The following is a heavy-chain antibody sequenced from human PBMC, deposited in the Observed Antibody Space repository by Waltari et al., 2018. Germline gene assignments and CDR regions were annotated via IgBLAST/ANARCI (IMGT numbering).Heavy chain of an antibody. D-gene: IGHD4-17*01. CDR2: IYHSGGT. V-gene: IGHV4-4*02. Sequence: QVQLQESGPGLVKPSGTLSLTCAVSGGSISSSNWWSWVRQPPGKGLEWIGEIYHSGGTNYNPALKSRVTIAVDKSKNQFSLKLSSVTAADTAVYYCARTGDYSYWYFDLWGRGTLVTVSS. CDR1: GGSISSSNW. CDR3: ARTGDYSYWYFDL. J-gene: IGHJ2*01.